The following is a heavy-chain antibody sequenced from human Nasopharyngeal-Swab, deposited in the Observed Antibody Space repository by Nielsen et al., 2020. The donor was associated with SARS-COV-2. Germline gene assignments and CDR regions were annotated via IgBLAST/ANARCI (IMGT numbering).Heavy chain of an antibody. CDR3: TTNIWRWESTAVIIGASG. J-gene: IGHJ4*02. CDR2: ISGSGGST. Sequence: WIRQPPGKGLEWVSAISGSGGSTYYADSVKGRFTISRDNSKNTLYLQINSLKTEDTAVYYCTTNIWRWESTAVIIGASGWGQGTLVTVSS. D-gene: IGHD3-22*01. V-gene: IGHV3-23*01.